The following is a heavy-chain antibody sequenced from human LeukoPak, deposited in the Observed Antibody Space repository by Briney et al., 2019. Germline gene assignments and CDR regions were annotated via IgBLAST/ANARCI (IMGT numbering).Heavy chain of an antibody. D-gene: IGHD2-15*01. J-gene: IGHJ4*02. Sequence: GGSLRLSCIASEFSLSNYWMGWVRQAPGKGLEWLANISKDGGTIYYVDSVKGRFTVSRDNAKNSLYLQMNSLRAEDTAVYYCARHGDFCFNNWGQGTLVTAS. CDR1: EFSLSNYW. CDR3: ARHGDFCFNN. CDR2: ISKDGGTI. V-gene: IGHV3-7*01.